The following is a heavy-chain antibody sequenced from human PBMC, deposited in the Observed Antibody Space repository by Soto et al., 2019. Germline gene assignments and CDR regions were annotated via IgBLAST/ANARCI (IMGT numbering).Heavy chain of an antibody. D-gene: IGHD6-19*01. CDR1: GFTFSSYT. Sequence: PGGSLRLSCAASGFTFSSYTMHWVRQAPGKGLEWVAIISYDGSNKYYVDSVKDRFTISRDNSKNTLYLQMNSLRAEDTAVYYCAREPGIAVAGGGDAFDIWGQGTMVTVSS. V-gene: IGHV3-30-3*01. CDR2: ISYDGSNK. CDR3: AREPGIAVAGGGDAFDI. J-gene: IGHJ3*02.